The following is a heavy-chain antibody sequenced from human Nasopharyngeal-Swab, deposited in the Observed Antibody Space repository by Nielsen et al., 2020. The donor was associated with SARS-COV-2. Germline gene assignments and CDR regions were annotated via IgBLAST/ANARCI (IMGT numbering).Heavy chain of an antibody. J-gene: IGHJ4*02. CDR3: ARTREALNSGHDPQGF. Sequence: ASVKVSCKVSGYTLTELSIHWVRQAPGKGLEWMGGFDPEDGETIYAQKFQGRVTMTEDTSTDTAYMELSSLRSEDTAVYYCARTREALNSGHDPQGFWGLGTLVTVSS. D-gene: IGHD5-12*01. CDR2: FDPEDGET. V-gene: IGHV1-24*01. CDR1: GYTLTELS.